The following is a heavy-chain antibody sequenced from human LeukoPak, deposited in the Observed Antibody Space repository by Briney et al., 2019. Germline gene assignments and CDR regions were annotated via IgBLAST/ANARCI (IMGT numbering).Heavy chain of an antibody. J-gene: IGHJ4*02. D-gene: IGHD4-17*01. CDR3: ARDYSTVTTFFDY. CDR1: GFTFNKYS. Sequence: GGSLRLSCVASGFTFNKYSMNWVRQAPGKGLEWVSYISGGSTTIYYADSVKGRFTISRDNAKNSLYLQMNSLRAEDTAVYYCARDYSTVTTFFDYWGQGTLVTVSS. V-gene: IGHV3-48*01. CDR2: ISGGSTTI.